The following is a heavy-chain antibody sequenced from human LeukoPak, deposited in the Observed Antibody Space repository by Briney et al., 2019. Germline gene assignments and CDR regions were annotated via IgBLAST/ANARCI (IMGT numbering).Heavy chain of an antibody. J-gene: IGHJ2*01. CDR2: INPSGGST. D-gene: IGHD6-13*01. CDR3: ARDRSTAAAGRSWYFDL. V-gene: IGHV1-46*04. CDR1: GYTFTSYY. Sequence: GASVKVSCKASGYTFTSYYMHWVRQAPGQGLEWMGIINPSGGSTIYAHNLQGRVTMTRDMSTSTVYMELSSLRSEDTAVYYCARDRSTAAAGRSWYFDLWGRGTLVTVSS.